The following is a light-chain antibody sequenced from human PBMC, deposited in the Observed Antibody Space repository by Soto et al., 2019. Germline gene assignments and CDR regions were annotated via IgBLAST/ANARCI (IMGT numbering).Light chain of an antibody. J-gene: IGKJ2*01. CDR2: GAS. Sequence: ESVLTQSPGTLSLSQGERATLSCRASQSVTSDFLAWYQQRPGQAPRLLIFGASKMAPGIPDRFSGSGSGTDFTLTISRLEPEDFAVYYCQQYGYSSYTFGQGTKLEIK. CDR1: QSVTSDF. V-gene: IGKV3-20*01. CDR3: QQYGYSSYT.